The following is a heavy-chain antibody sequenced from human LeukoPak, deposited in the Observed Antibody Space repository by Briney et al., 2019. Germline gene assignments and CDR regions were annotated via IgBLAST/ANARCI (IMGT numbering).Heavy chain of an antibody. CDR1: GFTFSSYA. J-gene: IGHJ5*02. CDR3: AKDIGLNWTPDNWFDP. Sequence: PGGSLRLSCAASGFTFSSYAMSWVRQAPGKGLEWVSAISGSGGSTYYADSVKDRFTISRDNSKNSLYLQMNSLRAEDTALYYCAKDIGLNWTPDNWFDPWGQGTLVAVSS. CDR2: ISGSGGST. D-gene: IGHD3/OR15-3a*01. V-gene: IGHV3-23*01.